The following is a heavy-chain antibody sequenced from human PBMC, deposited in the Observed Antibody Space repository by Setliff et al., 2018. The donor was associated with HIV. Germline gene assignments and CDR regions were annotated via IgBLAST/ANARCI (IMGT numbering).Heavy chain of an antibody. D-gene: IGHD3-9*01. J-gene: IGHJ6*03. CDR3: ARGHDNKYYYFYYMDV. Sequence: SETLSLTCTVSGDSISSGSYFWIWIRQPAGKGLEWIGHIPTTGSTNYNPSLKSRVIMSVDTSRNQFSLKLSSVTAADTAVYYCARGHDNKYYYFYYMDVWGKGTTVTVSS. V-gene: IGHV4-61*09. CDR2: IPTTGST. CDR1: GDSISSGSYF.